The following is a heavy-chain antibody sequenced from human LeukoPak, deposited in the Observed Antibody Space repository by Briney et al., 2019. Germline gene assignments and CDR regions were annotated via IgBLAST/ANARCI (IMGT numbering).Heavy chain of an antibody. V-gene: IGHV1-18*01. D-gene: IGHD3-22*01. J-gene: IGHJ4*02. CDR1: GYTFTSYG. CDR3: ARDTMIVVAGGYDY. CDR2: ISAYNGNT. Sequence: GASVKVSCKASGYTFTSYGISWVRQAPGQGLEWMGWISAYNGNTNYAQKLQGRVTMTTDTSTSTAYMELRSLRSDDTAVYYCARDTMIVVAGGYDYWGQGTLVTVSS.